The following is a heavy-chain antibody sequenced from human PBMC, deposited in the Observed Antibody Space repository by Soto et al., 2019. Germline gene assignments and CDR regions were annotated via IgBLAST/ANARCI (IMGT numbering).Heavy chain of an antibody. J-gene: IGHJ4*02. D-gene: IGHD5-18*01. Sequence: EVQLVESGGGLIPPGGSLRLSCAASGFLVNSAYMTWVRQAPGKGLEWLSMINSDGSTLYAESVKGRFTISRDNSKNRLDLQMNSLRAEDTAMYYCARSGYSCAWGYWGQGPGHRHL. CDR2: INSDGST. CDR1: GFLVNSAY. V-gene: IGHV3-53*01. CDR3: ARSGYSCAWGY.